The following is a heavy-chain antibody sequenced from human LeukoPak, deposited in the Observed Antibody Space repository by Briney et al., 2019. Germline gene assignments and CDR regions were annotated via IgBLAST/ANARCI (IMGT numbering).Heavy chain of an antibody. D-gene: IGHD1-1*01. CDR1: AYTFTSYD. CDR2: MNPNSGGT. V-gene: IGHV1-2*02. Sequence: GASVKVSCKASAYTFTSYDINWVRQAPGQGLEWMGWMNPNSGGTNYAQKFQGRVTMTRDTSISTAYMELSRLRSDDTAVYYCARPTGEFDYWGQGTLVTVSS. CDR3: ARPTGEFDY. J-gene: IGHJ4*02.